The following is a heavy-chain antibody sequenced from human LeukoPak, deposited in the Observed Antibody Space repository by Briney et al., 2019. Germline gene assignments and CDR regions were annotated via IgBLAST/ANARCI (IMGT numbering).Heavy chain of an antibody. CDR1: GFTFSSYS. D-gene: IGHD1-7*01. Sequence: GGSLRLSCAASGFTFSSYSMNWVRQAPGKGLEWVSSISSSSSYIYYADSVKGRFTISRDNAKNSLYLQMNSLRAEDTAVYYCARAIGARGNYGFDYWGQGTLVTVSS. CDR3: ARAIGARGNYGFDY. V-gene: IGHV3-21*01. CDR2: ISSSSSYI. J-gene: IGHJ4*02.